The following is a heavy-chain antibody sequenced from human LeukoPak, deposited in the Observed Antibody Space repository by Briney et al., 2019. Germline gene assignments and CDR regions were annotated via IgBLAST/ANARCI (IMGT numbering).Heavy chain of an antibody. CDR3: ARDYDSSGYYWS. Sequence: SETLSLTCTVSGVTISTYYWSWIRQPPGKGLEWIGYIYYSGSTNYNPSLKSRVTMSVDTSKSQFSLKLNSVTAADTAVYYCARDYDSSGYYWSWGQGTLVTVSS. V-gene: IGHV4-59*01. CDR1: GVTISTYY. J-gene: IGHJ4*02. CDR2: IYYSGST. D-gene: IGHD3-22*01.